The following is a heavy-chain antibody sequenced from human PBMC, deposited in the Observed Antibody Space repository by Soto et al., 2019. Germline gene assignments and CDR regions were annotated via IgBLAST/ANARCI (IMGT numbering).Heavy chain of an antibody. V-gene: IGHV1-69*13. CDR2: IIPIFGTA. CDR1: GGTFSSYA. J-gene: IGHJ6*02. Sequence: ASVKVSCKASGGTFSSYAISWVRQAPGQGLEWMGGIIPIFGTANYAQKFQGRVTITADESTSTAYMELSSLRSEDTAVYYCATGHWRGSDGMFYYYGMDVWGQGTTVTVSS. CDR3: ATGHWRGSDGMFYYYGMDV. D-gene: IGHD1-1*01.